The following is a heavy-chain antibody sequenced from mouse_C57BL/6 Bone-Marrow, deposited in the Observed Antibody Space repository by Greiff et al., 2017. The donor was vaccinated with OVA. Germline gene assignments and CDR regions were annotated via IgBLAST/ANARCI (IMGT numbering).Heavy chain of an antibody. CDR2: IHPSDGDT. CDR1: GYTFTSYW. CDR3: AVRSDWHFDV. V-gene: IGHV1-74*01. Sequence: VQLQQPGAELVKPGASVKLSCKASGYTFTSYWMHWVKQRPGQGLEWIGKIHPSDGDTNYNQKFKGKATLTVDKSSSTAYMQLSSLTSEDSAVYVCAVRSDWHFDVWGTGTTVTVSS. J-gene: IGHJ1*03.